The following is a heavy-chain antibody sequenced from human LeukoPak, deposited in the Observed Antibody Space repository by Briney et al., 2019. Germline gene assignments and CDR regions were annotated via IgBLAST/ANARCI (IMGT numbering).Heavy chain of an antibody. J-gene: IGHJ4*02. CDR2: IYYSGST. CDR3: GRSQLGRSFDY. V-gene: IGHV4-59*01. CDR1: GGSFSGYY. Sequence: SETLSLTCAVYGGSFSGYYWSWIRQPPGKGLEWIGYIYYSGSTYYNPSLKSRVTISVDTSKNQFSLKLSFVTAADTAVYYCGRSQLGRSFDYWGQGMLVTVSS. D-gene: IGHD2-2*01.